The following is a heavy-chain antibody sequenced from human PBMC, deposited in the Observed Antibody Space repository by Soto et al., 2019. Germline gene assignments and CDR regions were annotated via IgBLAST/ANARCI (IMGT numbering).Heavy chain of an antibody. Sequence: QVQLVPSGADVKTPGASVRVSCKASGYTFTGYYVHWVREAPGQGLGWMGWINPETGGTSYAQKFQGRVTLSRDTSINTAYRELSRLRFDDAAVYFCARERYQVISDGMDVWGQGTTFTVSS. CDR1: GYTFTGYY. D-gene: IGHD2-2*01. CDR3: ARERYQVISDGMDV. V-gene: IGHV1-2*02. CDR2: INPETGGT. J-gene: IGHJ6*02.